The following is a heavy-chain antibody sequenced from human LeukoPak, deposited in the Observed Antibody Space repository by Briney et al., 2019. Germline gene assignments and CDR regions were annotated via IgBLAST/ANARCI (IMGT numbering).Heavy chain of an antibody. Sequence: GGSLRLSCTVSGFTLSSYEMSWIRQAPGRGLEWVSSIDYSGGSSYYADSVKGRFTISRDTSKNTLFLQINSLRADDTAVYYCARDRAYPNDVFDIWGQGTMVTVSS. V-gene: IGHV3-23*01. CDR3: ARDRAYPNDVFDI. J-gene: IGHJ3*02. D-gene: IGHD2-21*01. CDR1: GFTLSSYE. CDR2: IDYSGGSS.